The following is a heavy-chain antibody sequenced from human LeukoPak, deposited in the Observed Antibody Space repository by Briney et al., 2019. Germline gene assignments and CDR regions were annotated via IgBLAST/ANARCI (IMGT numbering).Heavy chain of an antibody. CDR2: INPKSGNT. CDR3: ARGGWSLGYCSSSSCPDWFDP. Sequence: AAVKVSCKASRYTFTDYYMHWVRQAPGQGLEWMGWINPKSGNTNYAQKFQGRVTMTRDTSISTAYMEPSRLRSDVTAVYYCARGGWSLGYCSSSSCPDWFDPWGQGTLVTLSS. J-gene: IGHJ5*02. V-gene: IGHV1-2*02. CDR1: RYTFTDYY. D-gene: IGHD2-2*01.